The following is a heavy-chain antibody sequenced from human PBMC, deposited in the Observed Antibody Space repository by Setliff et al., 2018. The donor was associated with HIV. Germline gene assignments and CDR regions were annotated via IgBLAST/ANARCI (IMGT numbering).Heavy chain of an antibody. CDR2: IYYTGFT. CDR1: GGSISYYH. V-gene: IGHV4-4*07. J-gene: IGHJ4*02. CDR3: AGSIYGSGSYPLDY. D-gene: IGHD3-10*01. Sequence: SETLSLTCSVPGGSISYYHWSWIRQPAGKGLEWIGRIYYTGFTDYNPSLKSRLTMSVDTSKNQFSLKLSSVTAADTAVYFCAGSIYGSGSYPLDYWGQGILVTVSS.